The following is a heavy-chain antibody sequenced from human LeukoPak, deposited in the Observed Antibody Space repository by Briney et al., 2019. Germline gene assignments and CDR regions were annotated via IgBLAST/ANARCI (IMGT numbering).Heavy chain of an antibody. D-gene: IGHD7-27*01. J-gene: IGHJ4*02. Sequence: GGSLRLSCVASGFTFSSYGMHWVRQAPGKGLEWVAAISYDGSNKYYADSVKGRFTVSRDNSKNTLFLQMNSPRAEDTAVYYCAKDGGLWVSAHWGDSWGRGTLVTVSS. CDR3: AKDGGLWVSAHWGDS. CDR1: GFTFSSYG. V-gene: IGHV3-30*18. CDR2: ISYDGSNK.